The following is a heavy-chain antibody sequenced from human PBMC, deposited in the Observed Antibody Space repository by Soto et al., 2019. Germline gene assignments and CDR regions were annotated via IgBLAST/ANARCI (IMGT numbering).Heavy chain of an antibody. CDR2: ISGDGGST. J-gene: IGHJ4*02. V-gene: IGHV3-43*02. Sequence: GESLKISCAASGFTFDDYAMHWVRQAPGKGLEWVSLISGDGGSTYYADSVKGRFTISRDNSKNSLYLQMNSLRTEDTALYYCAKTTNSVEYYYDSSGYYFDYWGQGTLVTVSS. D-gene: IGHD3-22*01. CDR3: AKTTNSVEYYYDSSGYYFDY. CDR1: GFTFDDYA.